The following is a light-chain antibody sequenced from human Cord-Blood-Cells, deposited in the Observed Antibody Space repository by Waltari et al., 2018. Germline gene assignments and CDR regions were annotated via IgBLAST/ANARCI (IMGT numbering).Light chain of an antibody. J-gene: IGKJ1*01. CDR3: QQSYSTPWT. CDR2: AAS. Sequence: DIQLTQSPSSLSASLGDRITIPCRASQRISNYLNWYQQKPGKAPKPLIYAASSLHSGVPSRFSGSGSGTDFTLTISSLQPEDFATYYCQQSYSTPWTFGQGTKVEIK. CDR1: QRISNY. V-gene: IGKV1-39*01.